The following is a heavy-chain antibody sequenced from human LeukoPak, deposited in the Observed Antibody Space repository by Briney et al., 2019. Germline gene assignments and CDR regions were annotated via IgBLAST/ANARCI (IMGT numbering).Heavy chain of an antibody. CDR3: ASPGYCSSTSCYGGTFYYYHGMDV. J-gene: IGHJ6*02. CDR2: IIPILGIA. Sequence: SVKVTCKASGGTFSSYAISWVRQAPGQGLEWMGRIIPILGIANYAQKFQGRVTITADKSSSTAYMELSSLRSEDTAVYYCASPGYCSSTSCYGGTFYYYHGMDVWGQGTTATVSS. V-gene: IGHV1-69*04. CDR1: GGTFSSYA. D-gene: IGHD2-2*01.